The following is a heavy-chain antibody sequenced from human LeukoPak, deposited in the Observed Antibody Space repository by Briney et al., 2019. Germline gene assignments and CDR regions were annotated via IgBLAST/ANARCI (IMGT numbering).Heavy chain of an antibody. CDR3: AKEGGIAAAGTVDYYYYYYMDV. J-gene: IGHJ6*03. V-gene: IGHV3-11*01. D-gene: IGHD6-13*01. CDR1: GFTFKDYY. Sequence: GGSLRLSCAASGFTFKDYYMNWIRQAPGKGLEWVSYISSSGDTIYHADSVKGRFTISRDNANNSMYLQMNSPRAEDTAVYYCAKEGGIAAAGTVDYYYYYYMDVWGKGTTVTISS. CDR2: ISSSGDTI.